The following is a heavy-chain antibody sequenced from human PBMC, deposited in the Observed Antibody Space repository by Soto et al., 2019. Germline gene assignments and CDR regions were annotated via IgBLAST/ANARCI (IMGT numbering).Heavy chain of an antibody. CDR2: IGSLSTTT. D-gene: IGHD3-3*01. CDR3: ARYEAGLDY. Sequence: PFGPQNHSSGASQFTFGDYSMTWLRQAPGKGLEWVSYIGSLSTTTSYADSVKGRFTISRDNAKNSLYLQMNSLRAEDTAVYYCARYEAGLDYWGHGTLVTGSS. CDR1: QFTFGDYS. V-gene: IGHV3-11*06. J-gene: IGHJ4*01.